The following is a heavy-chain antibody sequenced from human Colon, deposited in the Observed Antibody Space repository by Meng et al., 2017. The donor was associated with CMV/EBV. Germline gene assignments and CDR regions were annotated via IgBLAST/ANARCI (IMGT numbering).Heavy chain of an antibody. CDR1: GFSFSDNY. V-gene: IGHV3-72*01. CDR3: AKDFRGAGDS. CDR2: IRDQAASYST. Sequence: GGSLRLSCAASGFSFSDNYMDWFRQAPGKGLECVGRIRDQAASYSTDYAASVEGRFTISRDDSKNLLFLQMNSLKVEDTAVYYCAKDFRGAGDSWGQGTPVTVSS. J-gene: IGHJ4*02. D-gene: IGHD4-17*01.